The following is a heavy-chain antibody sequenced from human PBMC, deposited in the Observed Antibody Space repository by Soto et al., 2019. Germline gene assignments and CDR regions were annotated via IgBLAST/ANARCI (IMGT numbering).Heavy chain of an antibody. Sequence: GGSLRLSCAASGFTFSSYDIHWVRQATGKGLEWVSAIGTAGDTYYPGSVKGRFTISRENAKNSLYLQMNSLRAGDTAVYYCARDLWLDQDYYGMDVWGQGTTVTVSS. J-gene: IGHJ6*02. V-gene: IGHV3-13*01. CDR3: ARDLWLDQDYYGMDV. D-gene: IGHD6-19*01. CDR2: IGTAGDT. CDR1: GFTFSSYD.